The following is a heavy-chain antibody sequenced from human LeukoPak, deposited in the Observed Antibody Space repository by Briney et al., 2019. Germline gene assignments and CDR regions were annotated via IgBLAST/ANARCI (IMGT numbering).Heavy chain of an antibody. CDR3: ARHLANVRWGVNPRWFDL. Sequence: SETLSLTSAVYGGSFSGYYWSWLPQPPGKGPEWRREINHSGSTNYNTSLKSRVTTTVATSKNQFSLMLSSVTAADTAVYYCARHLANVRWGVNPRWFDLWGKGTLVTVSS. CDR1: GGSFSGYY. V-gene: IGHV4-34*01. D-gene: IGHD3-10*02. CDR2: INHSGST. J-gene: IGHJ5*02.